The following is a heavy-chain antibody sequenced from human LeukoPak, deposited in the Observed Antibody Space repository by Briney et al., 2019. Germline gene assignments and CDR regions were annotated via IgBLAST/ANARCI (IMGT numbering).Heavy chain of an antibody. J-gene: IGHJ6*03. Sequence: PGGSLRLSCAASGFTFDDYVMHWVRQAPGKGLEWVSGINWSGDRIGYADSVKGRFTISRDNAKKSLYLQMNSLRAEDTALYYCAKGGIHRGYYYYYMDVWGKGTTVTISS. CDR1: GFTFDDYV. V-gene: IGHV3-9*01. D-gene: IGHD6-13*01. CDR3: AKGGIHRGYYYYYMDV. CDR2: INWSGDRI.